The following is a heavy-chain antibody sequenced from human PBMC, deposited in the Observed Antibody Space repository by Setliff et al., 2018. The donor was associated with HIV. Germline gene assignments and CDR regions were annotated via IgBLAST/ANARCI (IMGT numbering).Heavy chain of an antibody. CDR3: HSGYDTEEQSYFDY. V-gene: IGHV4-34*01. J-gene: IGHJ4*02. Sequence: PSETLSLTCAVYGGSFSGYYWSWIRQPPGKGLEWIGEINHSGSTSYNPSLKSRVTISVATSKNTLYLQMNSLRVEDTGVYYCHSGYDTEEQSYFDYWGQGTLVTVSS. CDR1: GGSFSGYY. D-gene: IGHD5-12*01. CDR2: INHSGST.